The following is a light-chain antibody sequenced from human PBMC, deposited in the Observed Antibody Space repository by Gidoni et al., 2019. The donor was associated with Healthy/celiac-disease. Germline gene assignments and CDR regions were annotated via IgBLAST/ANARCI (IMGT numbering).Light chain of an antibody. CDR3: QQYNNWPLT. Sequence: EIVMTQSPATLSVSPGERATLSCRASQSVSSNLAWYQQKPGQAPRLLIYVASTRATGIPDRFSGSGSGTEFTLTISSLQSEDFAVYYCQQYNNWPLTFVGWTKVDIK. J-gene: IGKJ4*01. V-gene: IGKV3-15*01. CDR2: VAS. CDR1: QSVSSN.